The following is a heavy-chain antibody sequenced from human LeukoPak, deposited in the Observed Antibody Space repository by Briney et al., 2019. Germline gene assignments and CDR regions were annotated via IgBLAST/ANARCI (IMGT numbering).Heavy chain of an antibody. D-gene: IGHD3-9*01. CDR3: ARGVGSLRYFDWNAFDI. V-gene: IGHV4-59*01. CDR1: GGSISSYY. CDR2: IYYSGST. J-gene: IGHJ3*02. Sequence: SETLSLTCTVSGGSISSYYWSWIWQPPGKGLEWIGYIYYSGSTNYNPSLKSRVTISVDTSKNQFSLKLSSVTAADTAVYYCARGVGSLRYFDWNAFDIWGQGTMVTVSS.